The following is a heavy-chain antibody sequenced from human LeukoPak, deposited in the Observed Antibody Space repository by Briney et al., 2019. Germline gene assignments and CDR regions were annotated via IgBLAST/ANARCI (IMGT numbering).Heavy chain of an antibody. CDR3: ATMGCSGGTCYLNWFDP. CDR1: GHPLTTYG. J-gene: IGHJ5*02. V-gene: IGHV1-18*01. CDR2: INPYNDNT. Sequence: ASVKVSCKASGHPLTTYGISWVRRAPGQGLEWMGWINPYNDNTNYAQNLQGRVTMTTDTSTRTAYMQLRNLRSDDTAVYYCATMGCSGGTCYLNWFDPWGQGTLVTVSS. D-gene: IGHD2-15*01.